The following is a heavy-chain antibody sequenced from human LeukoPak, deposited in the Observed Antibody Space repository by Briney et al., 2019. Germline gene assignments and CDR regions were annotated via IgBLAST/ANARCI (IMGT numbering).Heavy chain of an antibody. D-gene: IGHD3-22*01. CDR3: ARVRYYYDSSGYQVYFDY. J-gene: IGHJ4*02. CDR1: GYTFTGYY. Sequence: ASVKVSCKASGYTFTGYYMHWVRQAPGQGLEGMGWINPNSCGTNYAQKFQGRVTMTRDASISTAYMELSRLRSDDTAVYFCARVRYYYDSSGYQVYFDYWGQGTLVTDSS. CDR2: INPNSCGT. V-gene: IGHV1-2*02.